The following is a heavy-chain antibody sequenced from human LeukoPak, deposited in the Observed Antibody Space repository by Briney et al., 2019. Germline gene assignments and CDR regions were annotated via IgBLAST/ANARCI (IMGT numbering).Heavy chain of an antibody. D-gene: IGHD3-10*01. CDR2: IYTSGST. CDR1: GGSISSYY. J-gene: IGHJ5*02. V-gene: IGHV4-4*07. CDR3: ARDNYYGSGFHWFDP. Sequence: SETLSLTCTVSGGSISSYYWSWIRLPAGKGLEWIGRIYTSGSTNYNPSLKSRVTMSVDTSKNQFSLKLSSVTAADTAVYYCARDNYYGSGFHWFDPWGQGTLVTVSS.